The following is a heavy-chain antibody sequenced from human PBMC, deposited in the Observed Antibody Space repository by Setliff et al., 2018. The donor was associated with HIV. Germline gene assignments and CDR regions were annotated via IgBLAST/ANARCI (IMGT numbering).Heavy chain of an antibody. Sequence: GASVKVSCKSSGYRFSNHFIHWVRQAPGQGLEWMEVIDPTDGSTSFTQEFQGRVTMTRDTSISTAYMELSSLRSDDTAVYYGARGTAPRPASVLEFLEWLFPNWFDPWGQGTLVTVSS. CDR2: IDPTDGST. V-gene: IGHV1-46*01. D-gene: IGHD3-3*02. CDR3: ARGTAPRPASVLEFLEWLFPNWFDP. CDR1: GYRFSNHF. J-gene: IGHJ5*02.